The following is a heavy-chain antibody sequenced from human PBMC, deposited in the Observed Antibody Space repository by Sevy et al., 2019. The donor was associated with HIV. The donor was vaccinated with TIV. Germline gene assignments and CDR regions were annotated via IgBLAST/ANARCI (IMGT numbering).Heavy chain of an antibody. Sequence: GGSLRLSCAASGFIVSSNYMSWVRQAPGKGLEWVSSISGTGSTIYYADSVKGRFTISRDNAKNSLYLQMHSLRDEDTAVYYCARSDYGDYVGRFDPWGQGTLVTVSS. CDR2: ISGTGSTI. V-gene: IGHV3-48*02. CDR3: ARSDYGDYVGRFDP. D-gene: IGHD4-17*01. J-gene: IGHJ5*02. CDR1: GFIVSSNY.